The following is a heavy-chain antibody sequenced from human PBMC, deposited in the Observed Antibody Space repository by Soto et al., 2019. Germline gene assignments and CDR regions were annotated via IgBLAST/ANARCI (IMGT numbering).Heavy chain of an antibody. J-gene: IGHJ5*02. CDR1: GGSVSSGSYY. D-gene: IGHD1-1*01. Sequence: SETLSLTCTVSGGSVSSGSYYWSWIRQPPGKGLEWIGYIYYSGSTNYNPSLKSRVTISVDTSKNQFSLKLSSVTAADTAVYYCARVFGAYNWNDGFDPWGQGTLVTVSS. CDR3: ARVFGAYNWNDGFDP. CDR2: IYYSGST. V-gene: IGHV4-61*01.